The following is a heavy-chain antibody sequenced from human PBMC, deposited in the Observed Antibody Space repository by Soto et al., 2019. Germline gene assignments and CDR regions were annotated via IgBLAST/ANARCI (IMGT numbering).Heavy chain of an antibody. D-gene: IGHD5-18*01. V-gene: IGHV1-69*12. CDR3: SSSAMDHYYYGMDI. J-gene: IGHJ6*02. CDR1: GGTFSSYA. CDR2: IIPIFGTA. Sequence: QVQLVQSGAEVKKPGSSVKVSCKASGGTFSSYAISWVRQAPGQGLEWMGGIIPIFGTANYAQKFQGRVRITADEYTSTASMELRSLRSEDTGVYFCSSSAMDHYYYGMDIWGQGTTVTVAS.